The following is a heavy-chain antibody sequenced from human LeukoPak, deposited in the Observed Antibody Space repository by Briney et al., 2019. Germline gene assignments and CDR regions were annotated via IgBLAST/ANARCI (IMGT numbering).Heavy chain of an antibody. CDR1: GGSISSYY. CDR3: ARGGNYDFWSGFYFDY. CDR2: IYTSGST. Sequence: SETLSLTCTVSGGSISSYYWSWIRQPAGKGLEWIGRIYTSGSTNYNPSLKSRVTMSVDTSKNQFSLKLSSVTAADTAVYYCARGGNYDFWSGFYFDYWGQGTLVTVSS. V-gene: IGHV4-4*07. D-gene: IGHD3-3*01. J-gene: IGHJ4*02.